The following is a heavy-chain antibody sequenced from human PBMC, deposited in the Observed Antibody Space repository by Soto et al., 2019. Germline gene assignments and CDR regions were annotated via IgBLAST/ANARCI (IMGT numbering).Heavy chain of an antibody. Sequence: SQTLSLTCAISGDSVSSNSAAWNWIRQSPSRGLEWLGRTYYRSKWYNDYAVSVKSRITINTDTSKNQFSLQLNSLTPEDTAVYYCARDRLTYYDFGWFDPWGQGTLVTVSS. CDR2: TYYRSKWYN. V-gene: IGHV6-1*01. CDR1: GDSVSSNSAA. D-gene: IGHD3-3*01. J-gene: IGHJ5*02. CDR3: ARDRLTYYDFGWFDP.